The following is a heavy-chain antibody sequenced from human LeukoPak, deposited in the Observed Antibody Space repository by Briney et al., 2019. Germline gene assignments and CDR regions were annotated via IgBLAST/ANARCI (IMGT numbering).Heavy chain of an antibody. CDR3: ARETLYYYDSSGYYFQYFQH. CDR1: GYTFTNYG. CDR2: SSAYNGNT. V-gene: IGHV1-18*01. J-gene: IGHJ1*01. D-gene: IGHD3-22*01. Sequence: GASVKVSCKASGYTFTNYGISWVRQAPGQALEWMGWSSAYNGNTNYAQTIQGRVTMTTDTSTSTAYMELRSLRSDDTAVYYCARETLYYYDSSGYYFQYFQHWGQGTLVTVSS.